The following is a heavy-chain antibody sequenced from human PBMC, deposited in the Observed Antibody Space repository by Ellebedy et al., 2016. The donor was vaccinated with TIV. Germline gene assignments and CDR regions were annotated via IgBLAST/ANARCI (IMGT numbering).Heavy chain of an antibody. V-gene: IGHV4-59*11. CDR1: GGSITGHY. D-gene: IGHD5-18*01. CDR3: ARGEATGLVTSHFDN. J-gene: IGHJ4*02. CDR2: VSSSRGS. Sequence: MPSETLSLTCTVSGGSITGHYWTWLRQTPGRGLEWIGYVSSSRGSNFNPSLKSRVTISIGTSKSQFSLRLTSVTAADTAVYYCARGEATGLVTSHFDNWGQGTLVTVSS.